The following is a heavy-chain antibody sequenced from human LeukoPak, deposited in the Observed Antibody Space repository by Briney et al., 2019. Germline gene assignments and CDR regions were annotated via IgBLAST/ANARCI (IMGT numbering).Heavy chain of an antibody. V-gene: IGHV3-30-3*01. CDR2: ISYDGSNK. D-gene: IGHD1-14*01. J-gene: IGHJ4*02. Sequence: PGGSLRLSRAASGFTFSTYAMHWVRQAPGKGLELVAVISYDGSNKYYVDSVKGRLTISRDNSKNTLYLQMNSLRAEDTAVYYCARGAPVDYWGQGTLVTVSS. CDR3: ARGAPVDY. CDR1: GFTFSTYA.